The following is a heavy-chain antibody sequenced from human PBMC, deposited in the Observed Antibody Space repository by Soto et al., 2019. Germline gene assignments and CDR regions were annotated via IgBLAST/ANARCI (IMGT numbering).Heavy chain of an antibody. CDR3: AREGYCSGGSCPGDFDY. Sequence: GASVKVSCKASGGTFSSYAISWMRQAPGQGLEWMGGIIPIFGTANYAQKFQGRVTITADESTSTAYMELSSLRSEDTAVYYCAREGYCSGGSCPGDFDYWGQGTLVTVSS. D-gene: IGHD2-15*01. CDR2: IIPIFGTA. V-gene: IGHV1-69*13. J-gene: IGHJ4*02. CDR1: GGTFSSYA.